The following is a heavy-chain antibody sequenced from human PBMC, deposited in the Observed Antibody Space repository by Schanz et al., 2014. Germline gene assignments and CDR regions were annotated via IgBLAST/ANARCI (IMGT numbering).Heavy chain of an antibody. J-gene: IGHJ5*02. D-gene: IGHD3-10*01. CDR3: ARPALWFGDNCFDP. CDR1: GFTFSSYW. CDR2: IKSDGSIT. Sequence: EVQLVESGGGLVQPGGSLRLSCAASGFTFSSYWMHWVRQVPGKGLVWVSRIKSDGSITSYADSVKGRFTISRDNAKNTLYLQMNSLRAEDTAVYYCARPALWFGDNCFDPWGQGTLVTVSS. V-gene: IGHV3-74*02.